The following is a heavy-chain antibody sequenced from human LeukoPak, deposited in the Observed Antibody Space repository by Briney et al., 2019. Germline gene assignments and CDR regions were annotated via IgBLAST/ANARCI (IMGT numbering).Heavy chain of an antibody. CDR2: ISSSSSYI. CDR3: ARDGVPNWGFFDY. CDR1: GFTFSSYS. D-gene: IGHD7-27*01. Sequence: GGSLRLSCAASGFTFSSYSMNWVRQAPGKGLEWVSSISSSSSYIYYADSVMGRFTISRDNAKNSLYLQMNSLRAEDTAVYYCARDGVPNWGFFDYWGQGTLVTVSS. V-gene: IGHV3-21*01. J-gene: IGHJ4*02.